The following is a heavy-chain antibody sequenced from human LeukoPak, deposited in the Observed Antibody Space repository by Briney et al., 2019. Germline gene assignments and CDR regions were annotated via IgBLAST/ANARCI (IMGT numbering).Heavy chain of an antibody. Sequence: SETLSLTCTVSGGSISSGGYYWSWIRQHPGKGLEWIWYIYYSGSTYYNPSLKSRVTISVDTSKNQFSLKLSSVTAADTAVYYCARLEMATMGGYYFDYWGQGTLVTVSS. CDR2: IYYSGST. D-gene: IGHD5-24*01. V-gene: IGHV4-31*03. CDR3: ARLEMATMGGYYFDY. CDR1: GGSISSGGYY. J-gene: IGHJ4*02.